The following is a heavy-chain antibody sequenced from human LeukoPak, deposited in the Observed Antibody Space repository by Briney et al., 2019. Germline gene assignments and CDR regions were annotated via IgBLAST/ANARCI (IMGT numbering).Heavy chain of an antibody. Sequence: SETLSLTCTVSGGSTSNYYWSWIRQPPGKGLEWIGNIYYTGSTNYNPSLKSRVTISVDTSKNQFSLKLSSVTAAGTAVYYCARDGFGESYNWFDPWGQGTLVTVSS. CDR3: ARDGFGESYNWFDP. J-gene: IGHJ5*02. D-gene: IGHD3-10*01. CDR2: IYYTGST. V-gene: IGHV4-59*01. CDR1: GGSTSNYY.